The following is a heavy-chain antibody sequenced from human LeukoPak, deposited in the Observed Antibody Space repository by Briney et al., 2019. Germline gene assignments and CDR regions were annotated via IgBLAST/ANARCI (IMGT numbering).Heavy chain of an antibody. CDR2: ISAYNGNT. CDR1: GYTFTSYG. J-gene: IGHJ4*02. Sequence: VASVKVSCKASGYTFTSYGISWVRQAPGQGLEWMGWISAYNGNTNYAQKLQGRVTMTTDTSTSTAYMELRSLRSDDTAVYHCAINKYGSGSYYIRYWGQGTLVTVSS. D-gene: IGHD3-10*01. CDR3: AINKYGSGSYYIRY. V-gene: IGHV1-18*01.